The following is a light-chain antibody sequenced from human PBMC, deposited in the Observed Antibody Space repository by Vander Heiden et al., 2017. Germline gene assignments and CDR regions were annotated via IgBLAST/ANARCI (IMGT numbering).Light chain of an antibody. J-gene: IGLJ2*01. CDR1: SGHSSYA. Sequence: QLVLTQSPSPSASLGAPLRLTCTLSSGHSSYAIAWHQQQPEKGPRYLMKLNSDGSHSKGDGIPDRFSGSSSGAERYLTISSLQSEDEADYYCQTWGTGIVFGGGTKLTVL. CDR2: LNSDGSH. CDR3: QTWGTGIV. V-gene: IGLV4-69*01.